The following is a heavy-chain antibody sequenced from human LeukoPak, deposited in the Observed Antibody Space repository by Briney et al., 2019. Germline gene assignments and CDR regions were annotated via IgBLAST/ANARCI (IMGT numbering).Heavy chain of an antibody. CDR2: ISYDGSNK. CDR1: EFTFSRYA. Sequence: GGSLRLSCAASEFTFSRYAMHWVRQAPDKGLEWVALISYDGSNKEFADSVKGRFTISRDNSKNSLYLQMNSLRGEDTAMYYCVRGMDYDILAGPPDYWGQGTLVTVSS. CDR3: VRGMDYDILAGPPDY. V-gene: IGHV3-30*04. D-gene: IGHD3-9*01. J-gene: IGHJ4*02.